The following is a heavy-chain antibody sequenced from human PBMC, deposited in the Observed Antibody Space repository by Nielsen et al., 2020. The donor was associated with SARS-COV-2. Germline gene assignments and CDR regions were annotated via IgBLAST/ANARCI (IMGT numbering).Heavy chain of an antibody. Sequence: GESLKISCAASGFTFSDYYMSWIRQAPGKGLEWVSYISSSGSTIYYADSVKGRFTISRDNAKNSLYLQMNSLRAEDTAVYYCASLRMSSFLGDAFDIWGQGTMVTVSS. CDR3: ASLRMSSFLGDAFDI. V-gene: IGHV3-11*01. D-gene: IGHD6-13*01. J-gene: IGHJ3*02. CDR2: ISSSGSTI. CDR1: GFTFSDYY.